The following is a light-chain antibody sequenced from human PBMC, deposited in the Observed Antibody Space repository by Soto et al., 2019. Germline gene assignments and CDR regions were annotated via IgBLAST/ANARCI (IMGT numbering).Light chain of an antibody. J-gene: IGLJ3*02. Sequence: QSALTQPASVSGSPGQSITISCTGTSSDVGSDKVDSWYQQHPGKAPKLLIYEDNKWPSGVSDRFSGSKSGNTASLTISGLQAEDEADYYCCSYAGSSTWVFGGGTKLTVL. CDR2: EDN. CDR1: SSDVGSDKV. V-gene: IGLV2-23*01. CDR3: CSYAGSSTWV.